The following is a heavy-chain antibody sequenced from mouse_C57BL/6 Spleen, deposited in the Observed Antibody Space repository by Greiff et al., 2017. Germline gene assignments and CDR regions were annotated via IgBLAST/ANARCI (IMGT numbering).Heavy chain of an antibody. Sequence: VQLQQSVAELVRPGASVKLSCTASGFNIKNTYMHWVKQRPEQGLEWIGRIDPANGNTKYAPKFPGKATITADTSSNTAYLQLSSLTSEDTAIYYCVSITAGVAPFDYWGQGTTLTVSS. CDR3: VSITAGVAPFDY. CDR1: GFNIKNTY. J-gene: IGHJ2*01. V-gene: IGHV14-3*01. CDR2: IDPANGNT. D-gene: IGHD1-1*01.